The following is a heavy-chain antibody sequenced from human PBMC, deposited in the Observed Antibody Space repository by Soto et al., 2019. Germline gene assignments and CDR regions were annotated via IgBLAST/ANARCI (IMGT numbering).Heavy chain of an antibody. CDR2: IYYSGST. D-gene: IGHD1-26*01. CDR1: GGSIRSYY. V-gene: IGHV4-59*08. J-gene: IGHJ5*02. Sequence: QVQLQESGPGLVKPSETLSLTCTVSGGSIRSYYWSWIRQPQGKGLEWIGSIYYSGSTNYKPSLKSLVTTAVDTTKSQFSLKLNSVTAADPAVYYCARQGGLFDPWGQGTLVTVSS. CDR3: ARQGGLFDP.